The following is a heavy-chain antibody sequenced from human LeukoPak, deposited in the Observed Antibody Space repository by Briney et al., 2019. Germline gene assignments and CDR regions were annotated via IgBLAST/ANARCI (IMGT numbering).Heavy chain of an antibody. CDR2: ISSSGSTI. V-gene: IGHV3-11*01. J-gene: IGHJ4*02. CDR3: AGYQPLLWPLIDY. CDR1: GFTFSDYY. Sequence: GGSLRLSCAASGFTFSDYYMSWIRQAPGKGLEWVSYISSSGSTIYYADSVKGRFTISRDNAKNSLYLQMNSLRAEDTAVYYCAGYQPLLWPLIDYWGQGTLVTVSS. D-gene: IGHD2-2*01.